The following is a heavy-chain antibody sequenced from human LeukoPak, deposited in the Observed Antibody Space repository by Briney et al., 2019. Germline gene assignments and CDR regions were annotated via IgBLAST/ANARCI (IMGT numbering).Heavy chain of an antibody. V-gene: IGHV1-69*06. CDR2: IIPIFGTA. CDR3: ARDSDIVVVVAAPGDNWFDP. Sequence: ASVKVSCKTSGYTFTSYYIHWVRQAPGQGLEWMGRIIPIFGTANYAQKFQGRVTITADKSTSTAYMELSSLRSEDTAVYYCARDSDIVVVVAAPGDNWFDPWGQGTLVTVSS. D-gene: IGHD2-15*01. CDR1: GYTFTSYY. J-gene: IGHJ5*02.